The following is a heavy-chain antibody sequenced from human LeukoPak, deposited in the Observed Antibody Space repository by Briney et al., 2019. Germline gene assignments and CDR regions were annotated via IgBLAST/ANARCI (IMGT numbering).Heavy chain of an antibody. V-gene: IGHV4-59*08. J-gene: IGHJ4*02. Sequence: PSETLSLTCTVSGGSISSYYWSWIRQPPGKGLEWIAYISDIGSINYNPSLKSRVTTSLDTSKNQFSLKLNSVTAADTAVYYCAGHHPRNTVDFWGQGTLVTVSS. CDR1: GGSISSYY. CDR3: AGHHPRNTVDF. D-gene: IGHD2-8*02. CDR2: ISDIGSI.